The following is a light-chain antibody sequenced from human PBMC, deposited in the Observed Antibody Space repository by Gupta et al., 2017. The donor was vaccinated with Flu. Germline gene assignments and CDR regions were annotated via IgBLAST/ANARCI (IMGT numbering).Light chain of an antibody. Sequence: TSTGGGSNIGRNIVSWYQQVPGQAPKLVIYEDTRRPSGIPERFSGSKSGTSATLTIAGVEAGDEADYYCEAWDISPDVVLFGGGTKLTVL. V-gene: IGLV1-51*02. J-gene: IGLJ3*02. CDR2: EDT. CDR3: EAWDISPDVVL. CDR1: GSNIGRNI.